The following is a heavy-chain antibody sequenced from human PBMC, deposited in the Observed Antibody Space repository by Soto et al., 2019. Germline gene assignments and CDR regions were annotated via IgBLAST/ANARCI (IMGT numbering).Heavy chain of an antibody. Sequence: GGSLRLSCAASGFTFSSYSMNWVRQAPGKGLEWVSSISSSSSYIYYADSVKGRFTISRDNAKNSLYLQMNSLRAEDTAVYYCARDHVLCTSCRPGGWFDPWGQGTLVTVSS. J-gene: IGHJ5*02. CDR3: ARDHVLCTSCRPGGWFDP. CDR2: ISSSSSYI. V-gene: IGHV3-21*01. CDR1: GFTFSSYS. D-gene: IGHD2-2*01.